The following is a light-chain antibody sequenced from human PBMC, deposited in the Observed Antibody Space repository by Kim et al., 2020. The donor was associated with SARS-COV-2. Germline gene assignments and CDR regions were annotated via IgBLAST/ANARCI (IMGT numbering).Light chain of an antibody. V-gene: IGKV3-15*01. CDR3: QQYNKGLT. J-gene: IGKJ4*01. Sequence: EIVMTQSPDTLSVSPGERVTLSCRASQGVSADLAWYQQKPGQAPRLLIYGVSTRATGIPARFSGSGSGTEFTLTISSLQSEDFAVYYCQQYNKGLTFGGGTKVDIE. CDR1: QGVSAD. CDR2: GVS.